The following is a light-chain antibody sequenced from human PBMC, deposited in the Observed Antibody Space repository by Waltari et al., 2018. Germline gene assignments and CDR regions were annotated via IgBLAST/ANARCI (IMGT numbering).Light chain of an antibody. CDR3: QQYISYSLT. Sequence: DIQMTQSPSTVSASVGDRATITCRASQTTNRWLDWYQQKPGKAPKLLIYRSSILESGVPSRFSGSGSGTEFTLTISSLQPDDFATYDCQQYISYSLTFGQGTKVEIK. V-gene: IGKV1-5*03. CDR2: RSS. J-gene: IGKJ1*01. CDR1: QTTNRW.